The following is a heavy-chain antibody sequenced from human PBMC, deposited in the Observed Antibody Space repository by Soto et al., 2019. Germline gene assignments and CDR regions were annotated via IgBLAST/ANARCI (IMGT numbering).Heavy chain of an antibody. CDR2: INDSGNI. V-gene: IGHV4-34*01. J-gene: IGHJ6*03. CDR3: ARGLILWFGELSRRGGYYYYMDV. Sequence: WTLLRQTPEKGLEWIGEINDSGNINYNPSLKSRVTILVDTAKKQISLRLRSVTAADTAVYYCARGLILWFGELSRRGGYYYYMDVWGKGTTVTVSS. D-gene: IGHD3-10*01.